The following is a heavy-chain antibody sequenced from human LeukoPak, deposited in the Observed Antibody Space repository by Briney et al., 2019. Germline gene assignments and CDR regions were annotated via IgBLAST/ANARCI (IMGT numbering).Heavy chain of an antibody. CDR2: IKQDGSEK. V-gene: IGHV3-7*01. J-gene: IGHJ1*01. CDR3: ARDLTTSSTAYLHH. D-gene: IGHD6-6*01. Sequence: SGGSLRLSCAASGFTFSSYWMSWVRQAPGKGLEWVANIKQDGSEKYYVDSVKGRFTISRDNAKNSLFLQMNSLRAEDTAVYYCARDLTTSSTAYLHHWGQGTLVTVSS. CDR1: GFTFSSYW.